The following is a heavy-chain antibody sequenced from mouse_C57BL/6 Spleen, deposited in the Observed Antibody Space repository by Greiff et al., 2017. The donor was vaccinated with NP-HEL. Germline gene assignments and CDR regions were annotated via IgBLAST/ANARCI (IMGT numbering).Heavy chain of an antibody. CDR1: GFTFSSYA. J-gene: IGHJ4*01. D-gene: IGHD3-2*02. CDR2: ISDGGSYT. Sequence: EVKLVESGGGLVKPGGSLKLSCAASGFTFSSYAMSWVRQTPEKRLEWVATISDGGSYTYYPDNVKGRFTISRDNASNNLSLQMRHMKSEETAMYYCASADSAGYVNYAMDYWGQGTSVTVSS. V-gene: IGHV5-4*03. CDR3: ASADSAGYVNYAMDY.